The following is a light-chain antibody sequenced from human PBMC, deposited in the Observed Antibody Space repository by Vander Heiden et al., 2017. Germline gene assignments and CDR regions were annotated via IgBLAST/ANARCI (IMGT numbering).Light chain of an antibody. CDR2: DDG. Sequence: SYVLTQPPSLSVAPGQTAKISCGGKNIGTKSVHGYQQKPGRAPVLVVYDDGDQPSGIPERISGSNSGNTATLTISRVEAGDEADYYCQVWDTTSDHPVVFGGGTKLTV. CDR3: QVWDTTSDHPVV. CDR1: NIGTKS. J-gene: IGLJ2*01. V-gene: IGLV3-21*02.